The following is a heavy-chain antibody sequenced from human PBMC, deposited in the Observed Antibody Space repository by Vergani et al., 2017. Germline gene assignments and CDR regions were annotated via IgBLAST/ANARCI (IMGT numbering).Heavy chain of an antibody. CDR1: GFTFSSYW. CDR3: ARKHISNYYDSSGYYYMGYYYGMDV. V-gene: IGHV3-7*03. CDR2: IKQDGSEK. D-gene: IGHD3-22*01. J-gene: IGHJ6*02. Sequence: VQLVESGGGVVQPGGSLRLSCGASGFTFSSYWMSWVRQAPGKGLEWGANIKQDGSEKYYVDSVKGRFTISRDNAKNSLYLQMNSLRAEDTAVYYCARKHISNYYDSSGYYYMGYYYGMDVWGQGTTVTVSS.